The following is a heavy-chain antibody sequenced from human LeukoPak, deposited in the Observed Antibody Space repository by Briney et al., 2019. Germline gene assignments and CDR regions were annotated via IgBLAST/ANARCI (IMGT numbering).Heavy chain of an antibody. J-gene: IGHJ4*02. V-gene: IGHV3-66*01. CDR2: IYSGDNT. Sequence: PGGSLRLPCAVSGFTVSRYYMSWVRQAPGKGLEWVSIIYSGDNTYYADSVKGRFTISRDNSKNTLYLQMNSLRVEDTAVYYCARDRGSGYDPGYFDYWGQGTLVTVSS. D-gene: IGHD5-12*01. CDR1: GFTVSRYY. CDR3: ARDRGSGYDPGYFDY.